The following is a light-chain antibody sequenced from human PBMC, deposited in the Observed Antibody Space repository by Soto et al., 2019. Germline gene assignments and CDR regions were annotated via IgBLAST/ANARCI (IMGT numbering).Light chain of an antibody. J-gene: IGKJ2*01. CDR2: KVS. Sequence: DIVMTQSPLSLPVTLGQPASISCRSSQSPVTTDGNTYLNWFQQRPGQSPRRLIYKVSIRDSGVPDRFSGSGSGTEFTLKISRVEVVDVVVYFCMQGTDWPYTFGQGTKLEI. V-gene: IGKV2-30*01. CDR1: QSPVTTDGNTY. CDR3: MQGTDWPYT.